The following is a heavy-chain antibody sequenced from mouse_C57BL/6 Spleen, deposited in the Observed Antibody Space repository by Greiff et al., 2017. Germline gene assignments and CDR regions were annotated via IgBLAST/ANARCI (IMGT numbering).Heavy chain of an antibody. Sequence: QVQLQQSGPELVKPGASVKISCKASGYAFSSSWMNWVKQRPGKGLEWIGRIYPGDGDTNYNGKFKGKATLTADKSSSTAYMQLSSLTSEDSAVYFCARYDGYWDAYWGQGTLVTVSA. CDR3: ARYDGYWDAY. CDR2: IYPGDGDT. J-gene: IGHJ3*01. D-gene: IGHD2-3*01. V-gene: IGHV1-82*01. CDR1: GYAFSSSW.